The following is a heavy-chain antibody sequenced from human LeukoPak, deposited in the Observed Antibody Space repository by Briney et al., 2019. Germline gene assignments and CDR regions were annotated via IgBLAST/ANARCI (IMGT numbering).Heavy chain of an antibody. CDR1: GYTFTGYY. CDR2: INPNSGTT. J-gene: IGHJ3*02. V-gene: IGHV1-2*02. CDR3: ARGGGSQWGAFDI. D-gene: IGHD1-26*01. Sequence: GASVKVSCKASGYTFTGYYMHWVRQAPGQGLEWMGWINPNSGTTNYAQKFQGRVTMTRDTSISTAYMELSRLRSDDTAVYYCARGGGSQWGAFDIWGQGTMVTVSS.